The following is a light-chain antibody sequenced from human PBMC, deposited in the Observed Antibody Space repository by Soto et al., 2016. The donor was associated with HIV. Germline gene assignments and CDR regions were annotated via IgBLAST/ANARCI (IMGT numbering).Light chain of an antibody. Sequence: DIQMTQSPSTLPASVGDRVTITCRASQSISNWLAWYQQKPGKAPKLLIYKASSLESGVPSRFSGSGSGTVFTLTISSLQPDDFATYYCQQFNTYSPWTFGQGTKVEIK. CDR2: KAS. V-gene: IGKV1-5*03. J-gene: IGKJ1*01. CDR1: QSISNW. CDR3: QQFNTYSPWT.